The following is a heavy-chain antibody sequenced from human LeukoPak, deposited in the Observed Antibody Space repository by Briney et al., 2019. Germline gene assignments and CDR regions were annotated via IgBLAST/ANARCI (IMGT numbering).Heavy chain of an antibody. Sequence: SETLSLTCTVSGASISSGGYYWSWLRQHPEKGLEWIGYIYHSGSTYYNPSLKSRASISVDTSANQFSLNLNSVTAADTAIYYRARDDAGNNVVQHWGQGTLVAVSS. CDR3: ARDDAGNNVVQH. CDR1: GASISSGGYY. V-gene: IGHV4-31*03. CDR2: IYHSGST. D-gene: IGHD1-14*01. J-gene: IGHJ1*01.